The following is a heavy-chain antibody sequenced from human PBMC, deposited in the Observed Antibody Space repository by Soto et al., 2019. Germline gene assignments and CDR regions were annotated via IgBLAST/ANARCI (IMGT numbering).Heavy chain of an antibody. CDR3: ARASLWDWFDP. V-gene: IGHV3-30-3*01. Sequence: GGSLRLSCAASGFTFSSYAMRWVRQAPGKGLEWVAVISYDGSNKYYADSVKGRFTISRDNSKNTLYLQMNSLRAEDTAVYYCARASLWDWFDPWGQGTLVTVSS. J-gene: IGHJ5*02. CDR2: ISYDGSNK. D-gene: IGHD1-26*01. CDR1: GFTFSSYA.